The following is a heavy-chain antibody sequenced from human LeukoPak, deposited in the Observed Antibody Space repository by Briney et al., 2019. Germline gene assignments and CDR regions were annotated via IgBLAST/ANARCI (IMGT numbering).Heavy chain of an antibody. Sequence: ASVKVSCKASGYTFTSYYIHWVRQAPGQGLEWVGIINPSGGSTSYAQKLQGRVTMTRDTPTSTVYMELSSLRSEDTAVYYCARERGAVTTSSYFDYWGQGTLVTVSS. CDR3: ARERGAVTTSSYFDY. CDR1: GYTFTSYY. D-gene: IGHD4-17*01. J-gene: IGHJ4*02. V-gene: IGHV1-46*01. CDR2: INPSGGST.